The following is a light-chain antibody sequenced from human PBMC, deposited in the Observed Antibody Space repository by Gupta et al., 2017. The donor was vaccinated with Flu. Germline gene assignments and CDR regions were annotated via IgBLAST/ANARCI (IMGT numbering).Light chain of an antibody. CDR3: QQEDNLPRT. CDR1: QDITNY. Sequence: DIQMTQSPSSLSASVGDRVTITCQASQDITNYLNWYQQKPGKAPKLLIYDASNLESGVPSRFSGSGSGTNFNFTISSLQPEDFATYYCQQEDNLPRTFGQGTKVEI. V-gene: IGKV1-33*01. J-gene: IGKJ1*01. CDR2: DAS.